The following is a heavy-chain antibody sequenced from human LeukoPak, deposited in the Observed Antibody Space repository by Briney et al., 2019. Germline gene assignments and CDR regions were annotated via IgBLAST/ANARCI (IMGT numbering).Heavy chain of an antibody. J-gene: IGHJ5*02. V-gene: IGHV3-21*01. Sequence: GGSLRLSCAASGFTFSSYSMNWVRQAPGKGLEWVSSISSSSSYIYYADSVKGRFTISRDNAKKSLYLQMNSLRAEDTAVYYCARDSALVLYCSSTSCYPPWFDPWGQGTLVTVSS. CDR2: ISSSSSYI. CDR1: GFTFSSYS. CDR3: ARDSALVLYCSSTSCYPPWFDP. D-gene: IGHD2-2*01.